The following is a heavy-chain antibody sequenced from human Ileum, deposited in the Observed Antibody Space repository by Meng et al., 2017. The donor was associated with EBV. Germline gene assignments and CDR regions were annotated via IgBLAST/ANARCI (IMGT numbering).Heavy chain of an antibody. CDR3: ARYFSDGSGFYNVDY. CDR2: IIPIFAAP. CDR1: GGTFSTYA. J-gene: IGHJ4*02. Sequence: QVQLVQSVAEVKKPGSSVKVSCKASGGTFSTYAISWVRQAPGQGLEWMGGIIPIFAAPIYARKFQGRVTITADESTSTVYMELTSLTSEDTAVYFCARYFSDGSGFYNVDYWGQGTLVTVSS. D-gene: IGHD3-22*01. V-gene: IGHV1-69*01.